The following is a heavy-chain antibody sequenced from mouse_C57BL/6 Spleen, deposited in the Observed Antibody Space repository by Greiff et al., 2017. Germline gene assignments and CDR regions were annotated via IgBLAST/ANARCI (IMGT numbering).Heavy chain of an antibody. J-gene: IGHJ3*01. V-gene: IGHV1-50*01. Sequence: QVQLQQPGAELVKPGASVKLSCKASGYTFTSYWMQWVKQRPGQGLEWIGEIDPSDSYTNYNQKFKGKATLTVDTSSSTAYMQLSSLTSEDSAVYYCARGDSSGYGGFAYWGQGTLVTVSA. D-gene: IGHD3-2*02. CDR3: ARGDSSGYGGFAY. CDR1: GYTFTSYW. CDR2: IDPSDSYT.